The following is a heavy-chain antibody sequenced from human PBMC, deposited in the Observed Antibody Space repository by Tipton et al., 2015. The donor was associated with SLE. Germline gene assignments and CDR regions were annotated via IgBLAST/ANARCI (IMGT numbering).Heavy chain of an antibody. CDR1: GVSISNYY. J-gene: IGHJ3*02. D-gene: IGHD6-13*01. V-gene: IGHV4-59*01. CDR3: AGSWAGSALDI. Sequence: TLSLTCTVSGVSISNYYCHWIRQSPGKGLEWIGYTYHSGMTNYNPSLKSRVTMSIETSKNQFSLKVTSVTAADTAVYFCAGSWAGSALDIWGQGTLVTVSS. CDR2: TYHSGMT.